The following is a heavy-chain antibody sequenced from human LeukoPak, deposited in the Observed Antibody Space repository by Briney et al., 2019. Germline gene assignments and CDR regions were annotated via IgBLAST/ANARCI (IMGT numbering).Heavy chain of an antibody. CDR1: GFTFSSYG. J-gene: IGHJ4*02. CDR3: ASIVVVAADAKNDY. D-gene: IGHD2-15*01. Sequence: GGSLRLSCAASGFTFSSYGMHWVRQAPGKGLEWVAFIRCDGSNKYYADSVKGRFTISRDNSKNTLYLQMNSLRAEDTAVYYCASIVVVAADAKNDYWGQGTLVTVSS. V-gene: IGHV3-30*02. CDR2: IRCDGSNK.